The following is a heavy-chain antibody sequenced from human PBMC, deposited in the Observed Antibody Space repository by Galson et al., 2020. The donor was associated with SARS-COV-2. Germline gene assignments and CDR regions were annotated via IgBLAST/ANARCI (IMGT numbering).Heavy chain of an antibody. D-gene: IGHD6-19*01. J-gene: IGHJ4*02. CDR2: INPDSGST. V-gene: IGHV1-2*02. CDR1: FTGYY. CDR3: ARGPSTRLAVTGGLYYFDF. Sequence: GESLKISCTASFTGYYIHWVRQAPGQAPGQGLEWMGWINPDSGSTSYAQKFQDRVTMTRDTSIRTAYMEVSRLRNDDTALYYCARGPSTRLAVTGGLYYFDFWGQVTLVTGSS.